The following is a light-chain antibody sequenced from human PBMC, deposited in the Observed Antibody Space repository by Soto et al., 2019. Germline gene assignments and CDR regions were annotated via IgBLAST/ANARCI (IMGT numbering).Light chain of an antibody. Sequence: AIQMTQSPSSLSASVGDRVTITCRASQGIRNDLDWFQQKLGKAPKLLTYAASNLQSGVPARFSGSGSGTDFTLTISSLQPEDFATYYCLQKYFYPFTFGPGTKVDIK. CDR2: AAS. V-gene: IGKV1-6*01. CDR1: QGIRND. CDR3: LQKYFYPFT. J-gene: IGKJ3*01.